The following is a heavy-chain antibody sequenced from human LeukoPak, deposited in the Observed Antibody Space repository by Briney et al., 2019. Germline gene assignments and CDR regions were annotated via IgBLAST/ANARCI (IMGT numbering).Heavy chain of an antibody. CDR1: GFTFSSYS. V-gene: IGHV3-21*01. J-gene: IGHJ4*02. CDR2: ISDVSSYI. CDR3: ARLEIGYCSGGSCYSNFWYFDN. D-gene: IGHD2-15*01. Sequence: GGSLRLSCAASGFTFSSYSMNWVRQAPGKGPEWVASISDVSSYIYYADSVKGRFTISRDNAKNSLYLRMNSLRAEDTAIYYCARLEIGYCSGGSCYSNFWYFDNRGQGTLVTVSS.